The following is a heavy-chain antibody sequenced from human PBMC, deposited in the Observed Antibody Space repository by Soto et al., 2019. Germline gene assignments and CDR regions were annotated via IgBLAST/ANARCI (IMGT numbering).Heavy chain of an antibody. J-gene: IGHJ4*02. V-gene: IGHV1-2*02. CDR1: GYTFTAYS. D-gene: IGHD6-19*01. CDR2: FNPNSGDT. Sequence: QVQLVHSEAEVKKPGASVKVSCKASGYTFTAYSMHWVRQAPGKGLEWVGWFNPNSGDTIYAQKFQGRVTLTRDTSIGTAYMELYSLTSDDTAVYYCAREASAVISLDYWGQGTLVTVSS. CDR3: AREASAVISLDY.